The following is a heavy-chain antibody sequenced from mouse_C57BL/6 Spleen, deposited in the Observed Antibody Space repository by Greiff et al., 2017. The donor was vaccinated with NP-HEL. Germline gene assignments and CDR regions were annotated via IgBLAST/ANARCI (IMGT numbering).Heavy chain of an antibody. V-gene: IGHV5-12*01. CDR3: ARRHSNYVDYAMDY. CDR1: GFTFSDYY. D-gene: IGHD2-5*01. Sequence: EVMLVESGGGLVQPGGSLKLSCAASGFTFSDYYMYWVRQTPEKRLEWVAYISNGGGSTYYPDTVKGRFTISRDNAKNTLYLQMSRLKSEDTAMYYCARRHSNYVDYAMDYWGQGTSVTVSS. J-gene: IGHJ4*01. CDR2: ISNGGGST.